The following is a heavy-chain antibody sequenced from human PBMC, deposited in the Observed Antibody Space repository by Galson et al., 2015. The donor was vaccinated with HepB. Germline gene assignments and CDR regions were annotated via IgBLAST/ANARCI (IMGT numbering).Heavy chain of an antibody. Sequence: SLRLSCAGSGFIFRHHAMAWIRQAPGKGLEWVSGINGRGSTSSYSDAVKGRFSFSRDNSKDTVFLQMDNLRAEDTAVYHCVKEGSWFGGDWFDPWGQGALVTVS. V-gene: IGHV3-23*01. J-gene: IGHJ5*02. CDR1: GFIFRHHA. D-gene: IGHD3-16*01. CDR2: INGRGSTS. CDR3: VKEGSWFGGDWFDP.